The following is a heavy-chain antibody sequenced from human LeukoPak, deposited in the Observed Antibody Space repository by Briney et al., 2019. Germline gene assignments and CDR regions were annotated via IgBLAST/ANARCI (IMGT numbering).Heavy chain of an antibody. Sequence: PSGTLSLTCTVSGGSISSSSYYWGWIRQPPGKGLEWIGSMYYSGSTYYNPSLKSRVTISVDTSKNQFSLKLSSVTAADTAVYYCARQGYSSRWYGENWFDPWGQGTLVTVSS. D-gene: IGHD6-13*01. CDR1: GGSISSSSYY. CDR2: MYYSGST. J-gene: IGHJ5*02. CDR3: ARQGYSSRWYGENWFDP. V-gene: IGHV4-39*01.